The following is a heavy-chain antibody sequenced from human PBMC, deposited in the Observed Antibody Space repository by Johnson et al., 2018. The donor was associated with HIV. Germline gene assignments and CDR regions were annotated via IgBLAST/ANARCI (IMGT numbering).Heavy chain of an antibody. CDR2: MYGGGST. CDR3: AGDRQGGGGDADAVDI. V-gene: IGHV3-66*01. J-gene: IGHJ3*02. CDR1: GFTVTNKY. Sequence: VQLVESGGGLVQPGGSLRLSCAASGFTVTNKYMSWVRQAPGKGLEWVSVMYGGGSTYHADSVKGRFSLSRDNSKNTVYLQMNSLRAEDTAVYYCAGDRQGGGGDADAVDIWGQGTLVSVSS. D-gene: IGHD3-16*01.